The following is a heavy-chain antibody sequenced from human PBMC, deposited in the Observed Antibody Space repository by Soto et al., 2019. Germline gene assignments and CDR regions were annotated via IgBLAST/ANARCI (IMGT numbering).Heavy chain of an antibody. CDR3: AKDLRYCSGTSCSRGDYYYYMDV. CDR1: GFRLSDYW. Sequence: GGSLRLSCAASGFRLSDYWMHWVRQVPGKGLLWVSRISVDGGDTTYAESVKGRFTISRDNSKNTLYLQMNSLRAEDTAVYYCAKDLRYCSGTSCSRGDYYYYMDVWGKGTTVTVSS. V-gene: IGHV3-74*01. J-gene: IGHJ6*03. CDR2: ISVDGGDT. D-gene: IGHD2-2*01.